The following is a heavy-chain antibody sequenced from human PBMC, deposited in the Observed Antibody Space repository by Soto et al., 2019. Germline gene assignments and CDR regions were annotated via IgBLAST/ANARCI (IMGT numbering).Heavy chain of an antibody. V-gene: IGHV6-1*01. J-gene: IGHJ6*02. CDR2: TYYRSKWSY. CDR1: GGTFSAHAAS. CDR3: ARQPRANLALYGMDV. Sequence: SQTLALTWASSGGTFSAHAASCSRIMESPSRGLEWVGSTYYRSKWSYDYAESVKRRMTITTDTSNNHLSLQLNSVTHEETAVYYCARQPRANLALYGMDVWGPGTTVTVSS.